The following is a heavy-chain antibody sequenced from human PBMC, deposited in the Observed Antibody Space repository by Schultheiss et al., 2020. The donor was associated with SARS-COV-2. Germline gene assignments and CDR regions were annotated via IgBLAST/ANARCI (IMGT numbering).Heavy chain of an antibody. J-gene: IGHJ5*02. V-gene: IGHV3-48*04. CDR1: GFTFSSYS. Sequence: GGSLRLSCAASGFTFSSYSMNWVRQAPGKGLEWVSYISTTGDKKEYADSVKGRFTISRDNARNSVYLQMNSLRAEDTAVYYCARGGEISVWNWFDPWGQGTLVTVSS. D-gene: IGHD3-16*02. CDR3: ARGGEISVWNWFDP. CDR2: ISTTGDKK.